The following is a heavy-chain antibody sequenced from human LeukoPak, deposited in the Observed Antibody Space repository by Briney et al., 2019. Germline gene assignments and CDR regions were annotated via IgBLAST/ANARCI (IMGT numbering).Heavy chain of an antibody. CDR3: ARDLVFAVTKATDY. CDR2: INPNSGGT. Sequence: ASVKVSCKASGYTFTGYYMHWARQAPGQGLEWMGRINPNSGGTNYAQKFQGRVTMTRDTSISTAYMELSRLRSDDTAVYYCARDLVFAVTKATDYWGQGTLVTVSS. J-gene: IGHJ4*02. CDR1: GYTFTGYY. V-gene: IGHV1-2*06. D-gene: IGHD4-17*01.